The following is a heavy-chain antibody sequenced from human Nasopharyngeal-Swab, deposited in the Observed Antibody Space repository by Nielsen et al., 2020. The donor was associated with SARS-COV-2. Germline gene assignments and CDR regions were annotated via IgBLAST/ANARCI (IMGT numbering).Heavy chain of an antibody. D-gene: IGHD5-12*01. V-gene: IGHV3-53*01. Sequence: GESLMISCAASGFTISSNYMSWVRQAPGKGLEWVSVIYRGGTTYYAESVKGRFTISRDDSKNTLYLQMNSLRAEDTAVYYCATSSRSFGYGYGMDVWGQGTTVTVSS. CDR2: IYRGGTT. CDR3: ATSSRSFGYGYGMDV. CDR1: GFTISSNY. J-gene: IGHJ6*02.